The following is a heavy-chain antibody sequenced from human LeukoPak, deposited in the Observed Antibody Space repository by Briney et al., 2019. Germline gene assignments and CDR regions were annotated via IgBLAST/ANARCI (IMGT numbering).Heavy chain of an antibody. CDR1: GFTFSSYT. CDR3: ARVNGDYRAFDI. CDR2: ISGSSYYI. V-gene: IGHV3-21*01. D-gene: IGHD4-11*01. Sequence: PGGSLRLSCVASGFTFSSYTVNWVRQTPGKGLEWVSSISGSSYYIYYADSVRGRFTISRDNAENSLYLQMNILRAEDTAVYYCARVNGDYRAFDIWGQGTMVTVSS. J-gene: IGHJ3*02.